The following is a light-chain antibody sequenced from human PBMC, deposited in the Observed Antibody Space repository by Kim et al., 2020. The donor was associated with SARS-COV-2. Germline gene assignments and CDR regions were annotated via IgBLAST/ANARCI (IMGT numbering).Light chain of an antibody. J-gene: IGLJ2*01. Sequence: APGKTARITCGGNNIVSIRVHWYQQKPGQAPVLVIYYDTDRPSGIPERFSGSNSGNTATLTISRVEAGDEADYYCQVWDSSSDHVGFGGGTQLTVL. V-gene: IGLV3-21*04. CDR2: YDT. CDR3: QVWDSSSDHVG. CDR1: NIVSIR.